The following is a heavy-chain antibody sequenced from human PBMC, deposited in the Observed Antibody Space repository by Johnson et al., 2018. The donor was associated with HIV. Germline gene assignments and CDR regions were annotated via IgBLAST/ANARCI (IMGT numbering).Heavy chain of an antibody. J-gene: IGHJ3*02. D-gene: IGHD5-24*01. CDR2: IFSVGNT. CDR3: ARDGRDLATRGAFDI. CDR1: GITVNTNY. Sequence: VQLVESGGGLVQSGGSLRLSCAASGITVNTNYMSWVRRAPGKGLEWVSVIFSVGNTYYADSVKGRFTISRDNSKNMLYLQMNSLRPEDTAVYYWARDGRDLATRGAFDIWGLGTKVTVSS. V-gene: IGHV3-66*01.